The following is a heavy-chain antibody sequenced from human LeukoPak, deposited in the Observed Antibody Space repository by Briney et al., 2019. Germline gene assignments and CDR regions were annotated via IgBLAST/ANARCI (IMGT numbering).Heavy chain of an antibody. Sequence: PGRSLRLSCAAAGFTFDDYAMHWVRQAPGKGLEWVSGISWNSGSIGYADSVKGRFTISRDNAKNSLYLQMNSLRAEDMALYYCAKALRPPTTVTKMNYMDVRGKGTTVTVSS. J-gene: IGHJ6*03. D-gene: IGHD4-11*01. V-gene: IGHV3-9*03. CDR1: GFTFDDYA. CDR3: AKALRPPTTVTKMNYMDV. CDR2: ISWNSGSI.